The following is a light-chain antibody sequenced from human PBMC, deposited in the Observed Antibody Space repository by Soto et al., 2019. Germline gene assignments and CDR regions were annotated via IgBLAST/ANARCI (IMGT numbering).Light chain of an antibody. CDR3: QQYGSSPPT. CDR2: DAS. CDR1: QRVSSSY. V-gene: IGKV3D-20*01. Sequence: EIVLAQSPGTLSLSPGERATLSCGASQRVSSSYLAWYQQKPGLAPRLLIYDASSRATGIPDRFSGSGSGTDFTLTISRLETEDFAVYYCQQYGSSPPTFGQGTKLEI. J-gene: IGKJ2*01.